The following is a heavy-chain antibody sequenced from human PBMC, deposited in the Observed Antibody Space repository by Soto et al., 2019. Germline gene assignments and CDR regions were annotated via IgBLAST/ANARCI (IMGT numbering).Heavy chain of an antibody. Sequence: GGSLRLSCSASGFTFSSYAMHWVRQAPGKGLEYVSAISSNGGSTYYADSVKGRFTISRDNSKNTLYLQMSSLRAEDTAVYYCVKVGGGCSGGSCYSGLYTMDVWGQGTTVTVS. D-gene: IGHD2-15*01. J-gene: IGHJ6*02. CDR1: GFTFSSYA. V-gene: IGHV3-64D*06. CDR3: VKVGGGCSGGSCYSGLYTMDV. CDR2: ISSNGGST.